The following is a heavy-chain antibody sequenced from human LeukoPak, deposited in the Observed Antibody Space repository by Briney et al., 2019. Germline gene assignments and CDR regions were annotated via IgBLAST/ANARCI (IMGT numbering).Heavy chain of an antibody. CDR3: ARDNSVGDYAWWFDP. CDR2: IIPIFGTA. D-gene: IGHD1-26*01. J-gene: IGHJ5*02. CDR1: GGTFSSYA. Sequence: ASVKVSCKASGGTFSSYAISWVRQAPGQGLEWMGGIIPIFGTANYAQKFQGRVTMTRDMSTSTDYMELSSLRSEDTAVYYCARDNSVGDYAWWFDPWGQGTLVTVSS. V-gene: IGHV1-69*05.